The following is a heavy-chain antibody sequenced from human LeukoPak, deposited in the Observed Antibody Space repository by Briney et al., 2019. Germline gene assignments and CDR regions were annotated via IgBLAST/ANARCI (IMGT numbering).Heavy chain of an antibody. CDR1: GFTFNDHT. V-gene: IGHV3-43*01. CDR2: ISWDGGST. Sequence: GGSLRLSCAASGFTFNDHTMHWVRQVPGKGLGWVSLISWDGGSTFYADSVKGRFTISRDNSKNSLYLQMNSLRTEDTALYYCAKEIFGYGSGNNAFDIWGQGTMVTVSS. J-gene: IGHJ3*02. CDR3: AKEIFGYGSGNNAFDI. D-gene: IGHD3-10*01.